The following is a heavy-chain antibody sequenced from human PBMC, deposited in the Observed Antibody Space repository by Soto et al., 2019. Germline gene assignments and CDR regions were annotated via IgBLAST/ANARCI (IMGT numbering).Heavy chain of an antibody. V-gene: IGHV3-23*01. CDR1: GFSLSDSA. J-gene: IGHJ6*03. Sequence: EVQLLESGGGLVQPGGSLRLSCAASGFSLSDSAVSWVRQAPGKGLEWVSSLTGTGDSAFYSDSVKGRFTISRDISKSTLYLQMNSLRAEDTAVYYCAKNGCSYPACYPYYYYVDVWGRGTTVTVSS. D-gene: IGHD2-15*01. CDR2: LTGTGDSA. CDR3: AKNGCSYPACYPYYYYVDV.